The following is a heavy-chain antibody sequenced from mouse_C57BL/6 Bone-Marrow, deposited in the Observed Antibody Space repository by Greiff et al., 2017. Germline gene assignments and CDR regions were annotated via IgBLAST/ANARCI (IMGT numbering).Heavy chain of an antibody. CDR2: INYDGSST. J-gene: IGHJ2*01. V-gene: IGHV5-16*01. D-gene: IGHD1-1*01. CDR1: GFTFSDYY. CDR3: AREGVVANFDY. Sequence: EVQRVESEGGLVQPGSSMKLSCTASGFTFSDYYMAWVRQVPEKGLEWVANINYDGSSTYYLDSLKSRFIISRDNAKNILYLQMSSLKSEDTATYYCAREGVVANFDYWGQGTTLTVSS.